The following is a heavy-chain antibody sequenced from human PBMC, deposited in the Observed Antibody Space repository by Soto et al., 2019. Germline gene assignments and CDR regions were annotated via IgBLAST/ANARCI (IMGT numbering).Heavy chain of an antibody. D-gene: IGHD5-12*01. V-gene: IGHV3-30*18. Sequence: PGGSLRLSCSASGFTFSDYGVHWVRQAPGTALEWVAVISYDGSIQYYADSVKGRFTISRDNSKNTLYLQMNSLRVEDTAVYFCAKDPTVRGYRGYDSGYYFDFWGQGSMVTV. CDR2: ISYDGSIQ. J-gene: IGHJ4*02. CDR3: AKDPTVRGYRGYDSGYYFDF. CDR1: GFTFSDYG.